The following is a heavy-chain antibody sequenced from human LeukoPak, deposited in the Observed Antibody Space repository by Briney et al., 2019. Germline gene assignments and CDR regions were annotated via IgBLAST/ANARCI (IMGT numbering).Heavy chain of an antibody. CDR2: TSAYNGNT. Sequence: ASVKVSCKASGYTFTSYGISWVRQAPGQGLEWMGWTSAYNGNTNYAQKLQGRVTMTTDTSTSTAYMELRSLRSDDTAVYYCARDHSSSWYYGAFDIWGQGTIVTVSS. V-gene: IGHV1-18*04. CDR3: ARDHSSSWYYGAFDI. CDR1: GYTFTSYG. J-gene: IGHJ3*02. D-gene: IGHD6-13*01.